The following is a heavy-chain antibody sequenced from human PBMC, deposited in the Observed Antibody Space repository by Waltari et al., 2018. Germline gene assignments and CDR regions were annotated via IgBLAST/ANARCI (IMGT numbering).Heavy chain of an antibody. CDR2: VGPEDGEP. D-gene: IGHD3-10*01. CDR1: GYTFTDYY. J-gene: IGHJ3*02. CDR3: ATVPRVQPGGAFDI. Sequence: EVQLVQSGAEVKKPGATVKISCKVSGYTFTDYYMHWVQQAPGKGLEWMGLVGPEDGEPIYAEKFQGRVTMTADTSTDTAYMELSRLRAEDTAVYYCATVPRVQPGGAFDIWGQGTMVTVSS. V-gene: IGHV1-69-2*01.